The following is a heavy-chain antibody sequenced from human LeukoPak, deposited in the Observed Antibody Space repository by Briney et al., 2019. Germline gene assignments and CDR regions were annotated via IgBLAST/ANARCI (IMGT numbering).Heavy chain of an antibody. CDR2: IIPIIGIE. CDR3: ARGLRITMVRGGTTNYYYGMDV. Sequence: ASVKVSCKASGGTFSSYAFSWVRQAPGQGLEWMGRIIPIIGIENYAQKFQGRVSITADKSTSTAYMELRSLRSEDTAVYYCARGLRITMVRGGTTNYYYGMDVWGQGTTVTVSS. V-gene: IGHV1-69*04. D-gene: IGHD3-10*01. CDR1: GGTFSSYA. J-gene: IGHJ6*02.